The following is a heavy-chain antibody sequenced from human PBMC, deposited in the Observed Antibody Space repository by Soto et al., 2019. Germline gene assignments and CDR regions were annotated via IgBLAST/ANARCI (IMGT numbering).Heavy chain of an antibody. CDR3: VRYCSTTKCPFDY. Sequence: SETLSLTCTVSGGSISSGGSYWGWIRQPPGKGLEWIGYIYYSGNTILNPSLRSRVTLSVDTSKNQFSLNLSSVTAADTAVYYCVRYCSTTKCPFDYWGQGTLVTVSS. V-gene: IGHV4-30-4*01. CDR1: GGSISSGGSY. D-gene: IGHD2-2*01. CDR2: IYYSGNT. J-gene: IGHJ4*02.